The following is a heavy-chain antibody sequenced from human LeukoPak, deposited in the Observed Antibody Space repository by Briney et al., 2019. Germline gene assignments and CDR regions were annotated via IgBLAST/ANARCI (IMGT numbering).Heavy chain of an antibody. D-gene: IGHD2-15*01. CDR1: GFSFDDYP. J-gene: IGHJ3*02. Sequence: PGGSLRLSCAASGFSFDDYPMHWVRQAPGKGLEWVSLINEDGGKTFYADSVRGRFTISRDNSKNSLYLQMNSLRSEASALYYCAKEIATLGTNAFDIWGQGTIVTVSS. CDR2: INEDGGKT. CDR3: AKEIATLGTNAFDI. V-gene: IGHV3-43*02.